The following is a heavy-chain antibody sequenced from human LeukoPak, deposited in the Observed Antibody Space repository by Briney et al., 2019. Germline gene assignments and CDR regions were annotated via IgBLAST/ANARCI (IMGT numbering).Heavy chain of an antibody. J-gene: IGHJ5*02. Sequence: SETLSLTCTVSGGSVSSRRYFWGWARQPPGKGLEWIGSVYESGRVSYNASLKSRVTISVDTSKNHFSLNLTPVTATDTAVYYCSRLKGSVAGESWGQGTLVTVSS. D-gene: IGHD6-19*01. V-gene: IGHV4-39*02. CDR1: GGSVSSRRYF. CDR2: VYESGRV. CDR3: SRLKGSVAGES.